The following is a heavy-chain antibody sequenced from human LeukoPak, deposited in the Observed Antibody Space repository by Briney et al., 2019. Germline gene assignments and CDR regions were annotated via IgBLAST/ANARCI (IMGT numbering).Heavy chain of an antibody. CDR1: GYTFTSNC. D-gene: IGHD1-26*01. CDR3: ARGGGRNAFDI. CDR2: INPNSGAT. V-gene: IGHV1-2*02. Sequence: ASVKLSCNASGYTFTSNCIHWVRHAPGQGLEWMGWINPNSGATDYAQRFPGSVTMTRDTSISTAYMELNSLRSDDTALYYCARGGGRNAFDIWGQGTMVTVSS. J-gene: IGHJ3*02.